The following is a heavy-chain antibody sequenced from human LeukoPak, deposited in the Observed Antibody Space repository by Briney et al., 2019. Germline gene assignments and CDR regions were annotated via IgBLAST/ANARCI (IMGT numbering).Heavy chain of an antibody. V-gene: IGHV1-69*13. CDR2: IIPIFGTA. CDR3: ARAVSSGYDPFDY. D-gene: IGHD3-22*01. Sequence: SVKVSCKASGGTFSSYAISWVRQAPGQGLEWMGGIIPIFGTANYAQKFQGRVTITADESTSTAYMELSSLRSKDTAVYYCARAVSSGYDPFDYWGQGTLVTVSS. J-gene: IGHJ4*02. CDR1: GGTFSSYA.